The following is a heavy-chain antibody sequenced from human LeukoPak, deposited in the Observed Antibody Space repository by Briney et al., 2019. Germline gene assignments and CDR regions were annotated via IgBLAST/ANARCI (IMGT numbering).Heavy chain of an antibody. CDR1: GFTFRSYW. CDR2: NNTDGSST. J-gene: IGHJ1*01. D-gene: IGHD4-23*01. V-gene: IGHV3-74*01. CDR3: YGGNAEH. Sequence: QPGGSLRLSCAASGFTFRSYWMHWVREVPGKGLMWVSGNNTDGSSTTYADSVKGRFTISRDNAKNTLYLKMNSLRAEDAAVYYCYGGNAEHCGQGTLVTVSA.